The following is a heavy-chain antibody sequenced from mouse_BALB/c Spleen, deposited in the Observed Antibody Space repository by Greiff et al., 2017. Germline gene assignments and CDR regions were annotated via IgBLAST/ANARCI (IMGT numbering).Heavy chain of an antibody. CDR1: GFTFSSYT. J-gene: IGHJ4*01. D-gene: IGHD2-12*01. CDR2: ISNGGGST. Sequence: DVMLVESGGGLVQPGGSLKLSCAASGFTFSSYTMSWVRQTPEKRLEWVAYISNGGGSTYYPDTVKGRFTISRDNAKNTLYLQMSSLKSEDTAMYYCARVRYGVYAMDYWGQGTSVTVSS. V-gene: IGHV5-12-2*01. CDR3: ARVRYGVYAMDY.